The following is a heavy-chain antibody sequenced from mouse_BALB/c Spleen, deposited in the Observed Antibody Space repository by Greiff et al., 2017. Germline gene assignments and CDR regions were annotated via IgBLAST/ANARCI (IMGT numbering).Heavy chain of an antibody. D-gene: IGHD1-2*01. CDR2: IWTGGGT. CDR1: GFSLTSYD. J-gene: IGHJ3*01. Sequence: QVQLQQSGPGLVAPSQSLSITCTVSGFSLTSYDISWIRQPPGKGLEWLGVIWTGGGTNYNSAFMSRLSICKDNSKSQVFLKMNSLQTDDTAIYYCVREGITTAGFAYWGQGTLVTVS. V-gene: IGHV2-9-2*01. CDR3: VREGITTAGFAY.